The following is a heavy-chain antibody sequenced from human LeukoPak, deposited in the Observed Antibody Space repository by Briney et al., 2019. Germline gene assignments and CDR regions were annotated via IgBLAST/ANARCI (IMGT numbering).Heavy chain of an antibody. J-gene: IGHJ6*02. D-gene: IGHD3-3*01. CDR1: GYTFTGYY. V-gene: IGHV1-2*06. Sequence: GASVTVSCTASGYTFTGYYMHWVRQAPGQGLEWMGRINPNSGGTNYAQKFQGRVTMTRDTSISTAYMELSRLRSDDTAVYYCARGNYDFWSGYWSGMDVWGQGTTVTVSS. CDR2: INPNSGGT. CDR3: ARGNYDFWSGYWSGMDV.